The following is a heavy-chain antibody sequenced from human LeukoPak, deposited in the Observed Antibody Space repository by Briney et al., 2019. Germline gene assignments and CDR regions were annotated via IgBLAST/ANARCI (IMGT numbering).Heavy chain of an antibody. CDR2: INYRGST. V-gene: IGHV4-39*01. J-gene: IGHJ5*01. D-gene: IGHD1-14*01. CDR1: GGSITTGIYY. CDR3: ARTGTSWFDS. Sequence: SETLSLTCTVPGGSITTGIYYWGWIRQPPGKGLEWIGSINYRGSTYYNPSLKSRVTVSVDTSKNQFSLNLMSVTAADTAVYYCARTGTSWFDSWGQGTLVTASS.